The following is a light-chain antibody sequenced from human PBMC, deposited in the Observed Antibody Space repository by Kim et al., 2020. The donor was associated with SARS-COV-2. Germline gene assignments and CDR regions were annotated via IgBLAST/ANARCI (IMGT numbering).Light chain of an antibody. V-gene: IGKV1-33*01. J-gene: IGKJ4*01. CDR3: QQYDNLFT. CDR1: QDISNY. Sequence: DIQMTQSPSSLSASVGDRVNITCQASQDISNYLNWYQQKPGKAPKLLIYDASNLETGVLSRFSGSGSGTDFTFTISSLQPEDIATYYCQQYDNLFTFGGGTKVDIK. CDR2: DAS.